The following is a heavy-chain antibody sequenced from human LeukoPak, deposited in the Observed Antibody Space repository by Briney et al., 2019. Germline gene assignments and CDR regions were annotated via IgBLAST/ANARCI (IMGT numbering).Heavy chain of an antibody. J-gene: IGHJ4*02. V-gene: IGHV3-23*01. D-gene: IGHD6-6*01. Sequence: GGSLRLSCAASGFTFSSYAMSWVRQVPGKGLEWVSVISGSGDNTYYADSVKGRFTISRDNSKNMLYLQMNSLRAEDTAVYYCAKWKYSNSGIDDYWGRGTLVTVSS. CDR2: ISGSGDNT. CDR3: AKWKYSNSGIDDY. CDR1: GFTFSSYA.